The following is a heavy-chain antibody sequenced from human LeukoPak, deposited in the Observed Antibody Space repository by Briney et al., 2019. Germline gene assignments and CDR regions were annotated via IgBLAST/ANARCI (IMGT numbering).Heavy chain of an antibody. CDR3: ARRSRFRFLEWLPDY. CDR1: GYSFTSYW. Sequence: GESLKISRKGSGYSFTSYWIGWVRQMPGKGLEWMGIIYPGDSDTRYSPSFQGQVTISADKSISTAYLQWSSLKASDTAMYYCARRSRFRFLEWLPDYWGQGTLVTVSS. V-gene: IGHV5-51*01. D-gene: IGHD3-3*01. J-gene: IGHJ4*02. CDR2: IYPGDSDT.